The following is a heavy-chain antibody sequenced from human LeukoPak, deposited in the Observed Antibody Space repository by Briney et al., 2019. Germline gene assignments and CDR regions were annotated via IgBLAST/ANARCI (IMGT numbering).Heavy chain of an antibody. CDR3: ARLRNIVVVPAAINTPNWFDP. J-gene: IGHJ5*02. CDR2: IIPIFGTA. CDR1: GSTFNNYA. Sequence: GASVKVSCKASGSTFNNYAIRWVRQAPGQGLEWMGGIIPIFGTANYAQKFQGRVTITADESTSTAYMELSSLRSEDTAVYYCARLRNIVVVPAAINTPNWFDPWGQGTLVTVSS. V-gene: IGHV1-69*13. D-gene: IGHD2-2*01.